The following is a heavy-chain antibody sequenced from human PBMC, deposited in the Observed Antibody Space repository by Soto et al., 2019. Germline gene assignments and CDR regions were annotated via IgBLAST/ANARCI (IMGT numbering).Heavy chain of an antibody. CDR2: ISGSGGST. Sequence: PGGSLRLSCAASGFTFSSYAMSWVRQAPGKGLEWVSAISGSGGSTYYADSVKGRFTISRDNSKNTLYLQMNSLRAEDTAVYYCAKGHDYYDSSGYLHWGQGTLVTVSS. D-gene: IGHD3-22*01. J-gene: IGHJ4*02. V-gene: IGHV3-23*01. CDR3: AKGHDYYDSSGYLH. CDR1: GFTFSSYA.